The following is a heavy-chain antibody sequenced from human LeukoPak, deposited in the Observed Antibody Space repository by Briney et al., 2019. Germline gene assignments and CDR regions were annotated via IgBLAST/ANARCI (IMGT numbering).Heavy chain of an antibody. J-gene: IGHJ6*02. V-gene: IGHV3-30-3*01. CDR1: GFTFSSYA. Sequence: PGGSRRLSCAASGFTFSSYAVHWVRQAPGKGREWVAVISYDGSNTYYADSVKGRFTISRDNSKKTLYLQMNSLRAEDTGVYHCARDTAVERWLQSHYYYGMGVWGQGTTVTVSS. CDR2: ISYDGSNT. CDR3: ARDTAVERWLQSHYYYGMGV. D-gene: IGHD5-24*01.